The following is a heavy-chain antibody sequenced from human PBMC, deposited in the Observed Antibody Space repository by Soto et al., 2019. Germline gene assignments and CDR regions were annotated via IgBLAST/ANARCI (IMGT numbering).Heavy chain of an antibody. J-gene: IGHJ5*02. Sequence: QVQLVQSGAEVKKPGSSVKVSCKASGGTFSSYAISWVRQAPGQGLEWMGGIIPIFGTANYAQKFQGRVTITADESTSTAYMELSSLRSEDTAVYYCASLAYYDFWSGYNNWFDPCGQGTLVTVSS. CDR3: ASLAYYDFWSGYNNWFDP. V-gene: IGHV1-69*01. CDR2: IIPIFGTA. D-gene: IGHD3-3*01. CDR1: GGTFSSYA.